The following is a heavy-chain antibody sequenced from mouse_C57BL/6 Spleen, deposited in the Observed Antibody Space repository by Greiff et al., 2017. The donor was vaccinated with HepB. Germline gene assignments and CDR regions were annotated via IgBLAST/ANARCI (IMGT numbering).Heavy chain of an antibody. Sequence: EVKVVESGAELVRPGSSVKLSCTASGFNIKDDYMHWVKQRPKQGLEWIGWIDPANGDTEYASKFQGKATITADTSSNTAYLQLSSLTSEDTAVYYCTKDSSGYRAMDYWGQGTSVTVSS. CDR3: TKDSSGYRAMDY. CDR1: GFNIKDDY. CDR2: IDPANGDT. D-gene: IGHD3-2*02. J-gene: IGHJ4*01. V-gene: IGHV14-4*01.